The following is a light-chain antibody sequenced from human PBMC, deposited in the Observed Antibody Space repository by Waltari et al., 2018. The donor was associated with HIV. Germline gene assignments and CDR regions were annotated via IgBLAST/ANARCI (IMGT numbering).Light chain of an antibody. CDR2: GNS. CDR3: QSYDRRLSGYV. Sequence: QSVLTQPPSVSGAPGQRVTISCTWISSNIGAGSHVHWYQHLPGTAPKLLISGNSNQPSGIPDRFSASMSGTSASLAITGLQAEDEADYYRQSYDRRLSGYVFGAGTMITVL. CDR1: SSNIGAGSH. J-gene: IGLJ1*01. V-gene: IGLV1-40*01.